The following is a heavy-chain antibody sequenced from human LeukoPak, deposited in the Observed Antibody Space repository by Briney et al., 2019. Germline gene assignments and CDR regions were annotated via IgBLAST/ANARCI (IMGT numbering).Heavy chain of an antibody. V-gene: IGHV4-39*07. CDR1: GGSISSSSYY. CDR2: INHSGST. CDR3: ARYSNKTKFDY. J-gene: IGHJ4*02. D-gene: IGHD4-4*01. Sequence: SETLSLTCTVSGGSISSSSYYWSWIRQPPGKGLEWIGEINHSGSTNYNPSLKSRVTISVDTSKNQFSLKLSSVTAADTAVYYCARYSNKTKFDYWGQGTLVTVSS.